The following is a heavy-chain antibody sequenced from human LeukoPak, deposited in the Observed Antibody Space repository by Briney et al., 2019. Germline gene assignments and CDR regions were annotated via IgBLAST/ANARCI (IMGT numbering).Heavy chain of an antibody. Sequence: SETLSLTCTVSGGSINNYYWSWIRQPAGKGLGWIGRIYTRGSTNYNPSLKSRVTMSVDTSKNQFSLKLSSVTAADTAVYYCARGRYCSADICSGGDAFDIWGQGTMVSVSS. V-gene: IGHV4-4*07. CDR3: ARGRYCSADICSGGDAFDI. CDR2: IYTRGST. D-gene: IGHD2-15*01. CDR1: GGSINNYY. J-gene: IGHJ3*02.